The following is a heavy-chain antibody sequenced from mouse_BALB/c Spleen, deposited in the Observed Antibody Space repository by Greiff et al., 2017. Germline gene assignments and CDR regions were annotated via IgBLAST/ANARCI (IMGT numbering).Heavy chain of an antibody. D-gene: IGHD2-4*01. CDR2: ISNGGGST. J-gene: IGHJ4*01. V-gene: IGHV5-12-2*01. Sequence: EVQRVESGGGLVQPGGSRKLSCAASGFTFSSFGMHWVRQAPEKRLEWVAYISNGGGSTYYPDTVKGRFTISRDNAKNTLYLQMSSLKSEDTAMYYCARHDYDDYAMDYWGQGTSVTVSS. CDR1: GFTFSSFG. CDR3: ARHDYDDYAMDY.